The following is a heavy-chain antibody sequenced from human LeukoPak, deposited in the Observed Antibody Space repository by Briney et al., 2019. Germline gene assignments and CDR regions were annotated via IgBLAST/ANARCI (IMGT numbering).Heavy chain of an antibody. CDR1: GGSISSSNW. CDR3: AREKMTTITTIDY. Sequence: SGTLSLTCAVSGGSISSSNWWSWVRQPPGKGLEWIGEIYHSGSTNYNASLKSRVTISVDKSKNQFSLKLSSVTAADTAVYYCAREKMTTITTIDYWGQGTLVTVSS. J-gene: IGHJ4*02. D-gene: IGHD4-11*01. V-gene: IGHV4-4*02. CDR2: IYHSGST.